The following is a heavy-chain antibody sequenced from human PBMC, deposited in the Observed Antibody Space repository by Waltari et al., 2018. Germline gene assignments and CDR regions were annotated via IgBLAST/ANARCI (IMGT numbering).Heavy chain of an antibody. V-gene: IGHV3-21*01. CDR3: ARDLGGLAARGWFDP. Sequence: GFTFSSYSMNWVRQAPGKGLEWVSSISSSSSYIYYADSVKGRFTISRDNAKNSLYLQMNSLRAEDTAVYYCARDLGGLAARGWFDPWGQGTLVTVSS. J-gene: IGHJ5*02. CDR2: ISSSSSYI. D-gene: IGHD3-16*01. CDR1: GFTFSSYS.